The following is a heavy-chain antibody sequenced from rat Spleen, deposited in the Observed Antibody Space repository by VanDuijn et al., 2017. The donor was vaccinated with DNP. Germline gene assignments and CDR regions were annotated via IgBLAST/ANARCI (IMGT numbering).Heavy chain of an antibody. CDR2: ISYSGRT. CDR1: GDSITSNY. V-gene: IGHV3-1*01. D-gene: IGHD1-9*01. Sequence: EVQLQESGPGLVKPSQSLSLTCSVTGDSITSNYWGWIRKFPGNEMEWTGHISYSGRTGYNPSLKGRISITRDTSKNQFFLQLNSVTTEDTATYYCARGVSSYYGYNSYWYFDSWGPGTVVTVSS. CDR3: ARGVSSYYGYNSYWYFDS. J-gene: IGHJ1*01.